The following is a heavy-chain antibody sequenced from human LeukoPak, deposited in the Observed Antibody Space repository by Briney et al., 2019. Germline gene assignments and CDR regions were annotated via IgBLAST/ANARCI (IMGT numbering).Heavy chain of an antibody. D-gene: IGHD2-15*01. V-gene: IGHV4-34*01. Sequence: SETLSLTCAVYGGSFSGYYWSWTRQPPGKGLEWIGEINHSGSTNYNPSLKSRVTISVDTSKNQFSLKLSSVTAADTAVYYCARKDIVVVVATTSTSFGPWGQGTLVTVSS. J-gene: IGHJ5*02. CDR3: ARKDIVVVVATTSTSFGP. CDR2: INHSGST. CDR1: GGSFSGYY.